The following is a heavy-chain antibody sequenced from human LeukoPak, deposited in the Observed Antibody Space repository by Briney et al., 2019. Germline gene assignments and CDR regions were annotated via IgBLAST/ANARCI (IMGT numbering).Heavy chain of an antibody. V-gene: IGHV3-73*01. CDR3: TRHLRGYSGYDFDYYYYYMDV. J-gene: IGHJ6*03. CDR1: GFLFSGSA. Sequence: GGPLTLSCAASGFLFSGSAMHWLPHASGKAVEWVGRIRSKANSYATAYAASVKGIFTISRDDSKKTAYLQMNSLKTEETAVYYCTRHLRGYSGYDFDYYYYYMDVWGKGTTVTVSS. CDR2: IRSKANSYAT. D-gene: IGHD5-12*01.